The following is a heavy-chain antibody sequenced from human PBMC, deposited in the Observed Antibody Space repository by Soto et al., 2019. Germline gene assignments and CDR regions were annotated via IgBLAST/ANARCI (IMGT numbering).Heavy chain of an antibody. CDR1: GFTFSSYA. CDR2: ISGGSS. Sequence: GGSLRLSCAASGFTFSSYAMSWVRQAPGKGLEWVSAISGGSSFHGDSVKGRFTISRDNSENTVFLQMYSLGADDTAVYYCAKCGSGNYCPPPDDWGQRIQVTVSS. J-gene: IGHJ4*02. D-gene: IGHD3-10*01. V-gene: IGHV3-23*01. CDR3: AKCGSGNYCPPPDD.